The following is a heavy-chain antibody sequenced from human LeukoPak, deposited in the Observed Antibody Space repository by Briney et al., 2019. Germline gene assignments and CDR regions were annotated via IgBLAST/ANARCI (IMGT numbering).Heavy chain of an antibody. D-gene: IGHD3-22*01. CDR1: GFIFSNYW. J-gene: IGHJ4*02. CDR3: ARGREIVVVITTYFDY. V-gene: IGHV3-7*03. Sequence: GGSLRLSCATSGFIFSNYWMSWVRQAPGKGLEWVANIKQDGSETYYADSVKGRFTISRDNSKNTLYLQMNSLRAEDTAVYYCARGREIVVVITTYFDYWGQGTLVTVSS. CDR2: IKQDGSET.